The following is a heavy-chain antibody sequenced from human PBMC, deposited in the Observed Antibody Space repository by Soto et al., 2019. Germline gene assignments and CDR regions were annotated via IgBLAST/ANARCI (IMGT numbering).Heavy chain of an antibody. D-gene: IGHD1-1*01. V-gene: IGHV4-31*03. Sequence: NPSETLSLTCTVSGASISSGGYYSWIRQHPGKDLEWIGYIYHSGTTYYNPSLKSRVSISIDTSNNQFSLRLSSVTAADMAVYYCARDCLHNWDAGGYDYYAMDVWGQGTTVTVSS. CDR1: GASISSGGYY. CDR3: ARDCLHNWDAGGYDYYAMDV. CDR2: IYHSGTT. J-gene: IGHJ6*02.